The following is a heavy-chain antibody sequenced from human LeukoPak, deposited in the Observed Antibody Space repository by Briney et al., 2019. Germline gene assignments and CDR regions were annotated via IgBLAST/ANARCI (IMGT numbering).Heavy chain of an antibody. Sequence: GGSLRLSCAASGFTFRNYRMNWVRQAPGKGLEWVANIKQDGSEEYYVDSVKGRFTISRDNAKNPLYLQMNSLRAEDTAVYYCARGRQWLSKGYFDYWGQGTLVTVSS. CDR2: IKQDGSEE. J-gene: IGHJ4*02. CDR1: GFTFRNYR. V-gene: IGHV3-7*05. D-gene: IGHD6-19*01. CDR3: ARGRQWLSKGYFDY.